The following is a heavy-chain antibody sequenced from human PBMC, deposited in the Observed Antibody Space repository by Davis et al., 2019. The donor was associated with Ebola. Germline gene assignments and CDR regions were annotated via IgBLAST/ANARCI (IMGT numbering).Heavy chain of an antibody. CDR3: ARGGTNEGNWFDP. CDR2: INHSGST. CDR1: GGSFSGYY. D-gene: IGHD2-8*01. Sequence: MPGGSLRLSCAVYGGSFSGYYWSWIRQPPGKGLEWIGEINHSGSTNYNPSLKSRVTISVDTSKNQFSLKLSSVTAADTAVYYCARGGTNEGNWFDPWGQGTLVTVSS. J-gene: IGHJ5*02. V-gene: IGHV4-34*01.